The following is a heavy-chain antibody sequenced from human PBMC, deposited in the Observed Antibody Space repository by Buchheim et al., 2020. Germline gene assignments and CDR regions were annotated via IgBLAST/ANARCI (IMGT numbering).Heavy chain of an antibody. CDR1: GGSFSGYY. Sequence: QVQLQQWGAGLLKPSETLSLTCAVYGGSFSGYYWSWIRQPPGKGLEWIGEINHSGGTNYNPSLKSRVTISVDTSKNQFSLKLSSVTAADTAVYYCARGTRNWKKEFDYWGQGTL. J-gene: IGHJ4*02. CDR2: INHSGGT. D-gene: IGHD1-1*01. V-gene: IGHV4-34*01. CDR3: ARGTRNWKKEFDY.